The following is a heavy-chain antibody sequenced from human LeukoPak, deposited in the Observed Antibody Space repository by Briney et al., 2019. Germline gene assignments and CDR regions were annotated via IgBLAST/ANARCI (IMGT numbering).Heavy chain of an antibody. CDR1: GGSFSSYY. Sequence: PSETLSLTCAVYGGSFSSYYWSWIRQPAGKGLEWIGRIYTSGSTNYNPSLKSRVTMSVDTSKNQFSLKLSSVTAADTAVYYCARVRPSYYDSSGYDVNYFDYWGQGTLVTVSS. J-gene: IGHJ4*02. CDR3: ARVRPSYYDSSGYDVNYFDY. V-gene: IGHV4-59*10. D-gene: IGHD3-22*01. CDR2: IYTSGST.